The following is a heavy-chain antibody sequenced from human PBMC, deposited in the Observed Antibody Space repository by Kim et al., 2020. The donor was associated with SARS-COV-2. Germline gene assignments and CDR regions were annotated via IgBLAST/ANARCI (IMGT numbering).Heavy chain of an antibody. Sequence: GESLKISCKGSGYSFTSYWIGWVRQMPGKGLEWMGIIYPGDSDTRYSPSFQGQVTISADKSISTAYLQWSSLKASDTAMYYCARLFRIGQWLVQAFDIWGQGTMVTVSS. V-gene: IGHV5-51*01. CDR3: ARLFRIGQWLVQAFDI. CDR2: IYPGDSDT. CDR1: GYSFTSYW. D-gene: IGHD6-19*01. J-gene: IGHJ3*02.